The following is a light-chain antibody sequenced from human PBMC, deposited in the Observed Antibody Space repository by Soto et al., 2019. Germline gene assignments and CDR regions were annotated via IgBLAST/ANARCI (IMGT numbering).Light chain of an antibody. CDR3: QQTYNTPYT. V-gene: IGKV1-39*01. Sequence: DIQMTQSPSCLSASVGDRVTITCRASQSISSYLNWYQQKPGKAPNLLIYAASSLHSGVSSRFSGSGSGTDFTLTISSLQPEDFATYYCQQTYNTPYTFGQGTRLEIK. CDR1: QSISSY. J-gene: IGKJ5*01. CDR2: AAS.